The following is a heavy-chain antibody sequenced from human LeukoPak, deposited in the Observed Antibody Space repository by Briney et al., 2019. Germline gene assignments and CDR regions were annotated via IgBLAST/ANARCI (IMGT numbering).Heavy chain of an antibody. V-gene: IGHV4-39*07. CDR1: GGSISSSSYY. J-gene: IGHJ4*02. D-gene: IGHD6-13*01. CDR3: AREGVYSSSWPVWGYFDY. Sequence: SETLSLTCTVSGGSISSSSYYWGWIRQPPGKGLEWIGSIYYSGSTYYNPSLKSRVTISVDTSKNQFSLKLSSVTAADTAVYYCAREGVYSSSWPVWGYFDYWGQGTLVTVSS. CDR2: IYYSGST.